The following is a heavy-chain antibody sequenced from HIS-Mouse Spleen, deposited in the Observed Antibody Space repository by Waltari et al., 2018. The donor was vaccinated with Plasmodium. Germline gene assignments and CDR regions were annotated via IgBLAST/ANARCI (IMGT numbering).Heavy chain of an antibody. Sequence: QLQLQESGAGLVKPSETLSLTCTVSGGSISSSSYYWGWIRQPPGKGLEWIGSIYYCGSTYYNPALKSRVTISVDTSKNQFSLKLSSVTAADTAVYYCARRGGSYYYFDYWGQGTLVTVSS. V-gene: IGHV4-39*01. CDR3: ARRGGSYYYFDY. CDR1: GGSISSSSYY. D-gene: IGHD1-26*01. CDR2: IYYCGST. J-gene: IGHJ4*02.